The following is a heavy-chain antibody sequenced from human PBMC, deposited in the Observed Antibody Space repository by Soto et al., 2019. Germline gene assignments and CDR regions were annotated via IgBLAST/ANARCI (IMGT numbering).Heavy chain of an antibody. CDR3: TTGHGYNTRDAFDI. D-gene: IGHD5-12*01. CDR1: GFTFSNAW. CDR2: IKSKTDGGTT. J-gene: IGHJ3*02. Sequence: EVQLVESGGGLVKPGGSLRLSCAASGFTFSNAWMSWVRQAPGKGLEWVGRIKSKTDGGTTDYAAPVKGRFTISRDDSKNTLYLQMNSLKTEDTAVYYCTTGHGYNTRDAFDIWGQGTMVTVSS. V-gene: IGHV3-15*01.